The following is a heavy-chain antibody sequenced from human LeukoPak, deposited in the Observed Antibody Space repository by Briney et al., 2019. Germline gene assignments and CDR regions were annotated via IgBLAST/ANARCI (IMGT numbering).Heavy chain of an antibody. CDR3: ARERDRGTDVADHFDH. CDR2: ISDGGNI. V-gene: IGHV3-23*01. J-gene: IGHJ4*02. Sequence: PVGCLRLSCATSRFSFSTYSMARVRQAPGRGLEWGSVISDGGNIFYADSVKGRFTISRDNSENTVYLQMNSLRAEDTAIYYCARERDRGTDVADHFDHWGQGTLVTVSS. D-gene: IGHD1-1*01. CDR1: RFSFSTYS.